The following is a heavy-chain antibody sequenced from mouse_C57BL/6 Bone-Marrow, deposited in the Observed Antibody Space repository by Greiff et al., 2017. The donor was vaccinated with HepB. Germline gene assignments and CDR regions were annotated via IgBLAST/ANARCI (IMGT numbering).Heavy chain of an antibody. Sequence: ESGPGLVKPSQSLSLTCSVTGYSITSGYYWNWIRQFPGNKLEWMGFISYNGSNNYNPALKKRISITSDTSKNQFFLKLNSVTTEDTATYYCARAPPYDGDYEFAYWGQGTLVTVSS. CDR2: ISYNGSN. CDR1: GYSITSGYY. D-gene: IGHD2-3*01. V-gene: IGHV3-6*01. J-gene: IGHJ3*01. CDR3: ARAPPYDGDYEFAY.